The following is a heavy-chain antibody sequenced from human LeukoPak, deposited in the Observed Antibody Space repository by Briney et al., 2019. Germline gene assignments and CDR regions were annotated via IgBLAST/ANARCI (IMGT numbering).Heavy chain of an antibody. CDR1: GGSISSHY. Sequence: SETLSLTCSVSGGSISSHYWTWVRQPPGQALEFIGYIYYGGRTQYNPSLKSRVTMTMDISKNQFSLRLNSVSAADTAVYYCAREVTVAGTFYFYMDVWGKGTTVTVSS. V-gene: IGHV4-59*11. J-gene: IGHJ6*03. CDR3: AREVTVAGTFYFYMDV. D-gene: IGHD6-19*01. CDR2: IYYGGRT.